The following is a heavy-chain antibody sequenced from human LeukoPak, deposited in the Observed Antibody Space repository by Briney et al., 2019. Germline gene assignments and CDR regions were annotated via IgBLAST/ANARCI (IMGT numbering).Heavy chain of an antibody. CDR3: ARGWRLRYFDWLLSPDYYGMDV. D-gene: IGHD3-9*01. CDR2: INPNSGGT. J-gene: IGHJ6*02. V-gene: IGHV1-2*02. CDR1: GYTFTGYY. Sequence: ASVEVSCKASGYTFTGYYMHWVRQAPGQGLEWMGWINPNSGGTNYAQKFQGRVTMTRDTSISTAYMELSRLRSDDTAVYYCARGWRLRYFDWLLSPDYYGMDVWGQGTTVTVSS.